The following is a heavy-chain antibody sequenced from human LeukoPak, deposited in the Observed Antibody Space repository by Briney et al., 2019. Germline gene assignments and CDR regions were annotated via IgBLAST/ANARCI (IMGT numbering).Heavy chain of an antibody. CDR2: INHSGST. CDR1: GFTFSNAW. CDR3: AREEGNSDFDY. D-gene: IGHD1-7*01. J-gene: IGHJ4*02. Sequence: PGGSLRLSCAGSGFTFSNAWMNWVRQPPGKGLEWIGEINHSGSTNYNPSLKSRVTISVDTSKNQFSLKLSSVTAADTAVYYCAREEGNSDFDYWGQGTLVTVSS. V-gene: IGHV4-34*01.